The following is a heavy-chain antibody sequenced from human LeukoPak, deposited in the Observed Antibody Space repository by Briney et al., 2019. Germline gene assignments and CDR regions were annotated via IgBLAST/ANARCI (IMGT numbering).Heavy chain of an antibody. D-gene: IGHD6-19*01. Sequence: SVKVSCKASGGTFSSHAISWVRQAPGQGLEWMGRIIPIFGTANYAQKFQGRVTITTDESTSTAYMELSSLRSEDTAVYYCARDDGGWSHRGGYFDYWGQGTLVTVSS. CDR3: ARDDGGWSHRGGYFDY. CDR1: GGTFSSHA. V-gene: IGHV1-69*05. J-gene: IGHJ4*02. CDR2: IIPIFGTA.